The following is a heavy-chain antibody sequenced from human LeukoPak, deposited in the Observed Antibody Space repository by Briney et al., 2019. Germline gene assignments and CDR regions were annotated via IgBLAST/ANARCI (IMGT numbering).Heavy chain of an antibody. J-gene: IGHJ4*02. CDR1: GGSISSSNYN. V-gene: IGHV4-39*07. CDR3: ARDWAADY. Sequence: SETPSLTCSVAGGSISSSNYNWGWIRQPPGKGLEWIGSIYYSGSTYYNPSLKSRVTISVDTSKNQFSLKLSSVTAADTAVYYCARDWAADYWGQGTLVTVSS. CDR2: IYYSGST. D-gene: IGHD2-15*01.